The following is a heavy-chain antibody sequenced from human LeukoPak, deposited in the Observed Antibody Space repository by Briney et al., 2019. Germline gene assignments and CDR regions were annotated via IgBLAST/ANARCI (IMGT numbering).Heavy chain of an antibody. Sequence: SETLSLTCTVSGGSISSYYWSWIRQPAGKGLEWIARIYTSGSTNYNPSLKSRVTISVDTSKNQFSLKLSSVTAADPAAYYCAGDVRVVPAATWFDPWGQGTLVTVSS. J-gene: IGHJ5*02. D-gene: IGHD2-2*01. V-gene: IGHV4-4*07. CDR2: IYTSGST. CDR3: AGDVRVVPAATWFDP. CDR1: GGSISSYY.